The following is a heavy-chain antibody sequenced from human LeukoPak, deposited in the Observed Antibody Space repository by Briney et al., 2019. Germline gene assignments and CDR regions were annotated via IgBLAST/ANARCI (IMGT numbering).Heavy chain of an antibody. D-gene: IGHD1-26*01. J-gene: IGHJ4*02. CDR1: GFTFSSYA. V-gene: IGHV3-30-3*01. CDR2: ISYDGSNK. Sequence: PGRPLRLSCAASGFTFSSYAMHWVRQAPGKGLEWVAVISYDGSNKYYADSVKGRFTISRDNSKNTLYLQMNSLRAEDTAVYYCARDPGAAFDYWGQGTLVTVSS. CDR3: ARDPGAAFDY.